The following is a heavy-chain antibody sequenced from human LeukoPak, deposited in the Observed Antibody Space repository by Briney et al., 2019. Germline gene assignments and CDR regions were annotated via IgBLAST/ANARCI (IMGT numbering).Heavy chain of an antibody. Sequence: SVKVSCKASGGTFSSYAISWVRQAPGQGLEWMGGIIPIFGTANYAQKFQGRVTITADESTSTAYMELSSLRSEDTAVYYCARDTDIVVVVAATRRDYYYGMDVWGQGTTVTVSS. CDR3: ARDTDIVVVVAATRRDYYYGMDV. V-gene: IGHV1-69*13. J-gene: IGHJ6*02. D-gene: IGHD2-15*01. CDR2: IIPIFGTA. CDR1: GGTFSSYA.